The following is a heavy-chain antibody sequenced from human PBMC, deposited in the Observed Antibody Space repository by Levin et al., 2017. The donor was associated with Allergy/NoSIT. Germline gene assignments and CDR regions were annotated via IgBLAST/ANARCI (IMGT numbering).Heavy chain of an antibody. J-gene: IGHJ6*02. Sequence: SETLSLTCTVSGGSISSGGYYWSWIRQHPGKGLEWIGYIYYSGSTYYNPSLKSRVTISVDTSKNQFSLKLSSVTAADTAVYYCARDQVPDYYYYYGMDVWGQGTTVTVSS. CDR2: IYYSGST. V-gene: IGHV4-31*03. CDR3: ARDQVPDYYYYYGMDV. CDR1: GGSISSGGYY.